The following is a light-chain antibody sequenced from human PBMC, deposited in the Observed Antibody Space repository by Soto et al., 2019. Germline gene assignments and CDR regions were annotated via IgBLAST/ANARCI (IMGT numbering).Light chain of an antibody. CDR1: QSFIY. CDR3: QQSYSTPYT. J-gene: IGKJ2*01. V-gene: IGKV1-39*01. Sequence: DIQMTQSPSSLFASVGDRVTITCRASQSFIYLNWFQQTPGKAPKLLIYDASSLEGGVPSRFSGNGSGTDFTLTITGLQSEDFATYYCQQSYSTPYTFGQGTKLEIK. CDR2: DAS.